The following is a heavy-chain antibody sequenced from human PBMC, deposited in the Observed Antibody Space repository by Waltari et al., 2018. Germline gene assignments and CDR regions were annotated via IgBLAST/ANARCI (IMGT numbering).Heavy chain of an antibody. V-gene: IGHV1-3*03. Sequence: QVQLVQSGAEVKKPGASVKVSCKASGYTFTSYAMHWVRQAPGQRLEWMGWINAGNGNTKYSPEFQGRVTITRDTSASTAYMVLSSLRSEDMAVYYCARDGGGYADYWGHGTLVTVSS. CDR1: GYTFTSYA. D-gene: IGHD5-12*01. CDR2: INAGNGNT. CDR3: ARDGGGYADY. J-gene: IGHJ4*01.